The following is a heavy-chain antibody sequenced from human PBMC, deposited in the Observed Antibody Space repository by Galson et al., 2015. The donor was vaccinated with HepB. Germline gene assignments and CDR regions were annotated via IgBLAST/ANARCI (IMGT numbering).Heavy chain of an antibody. CDR2: IKSKTDGETT. Sequence: SLRLSCAASGFTFSNAWMNWVRQAPGKGLEWVGRIKSKTDGETTDYAAPVKGRFTISRDDSKNTLYLQMNSLKTEDTAVYYCQYCGGDCYSGGYYYYYMDVWGKGTTVTVSS. J-gene: IGHJ6*03. CDR3: QYCGGDCYSGGYYYYYMDV. CDR1: GFTFSNAW. V-gene: IGHV3-15*07. D-gene: IGHD2-21*01.